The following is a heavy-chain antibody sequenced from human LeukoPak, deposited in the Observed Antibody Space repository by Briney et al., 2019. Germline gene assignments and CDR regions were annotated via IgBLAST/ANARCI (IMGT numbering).Heavy chain of an antibody. D-gene: IGHD6-19*01. CDR3: ASVGVAGGVYFDY. J-gene: IGHJ4*02. CDR1: GFTFSSYG. Sequence: PGGSLRLSCAASGFTFSSYGVHWVRQAPGKGLEWVAVISYDGSNKYYADSVKGRFTISRDNSKNTLYLQMNSLRAEDTAVYYCASVGVAGGVYFDYWGQGTLVTVSS. CDR2: ISYDGSNK. V-gene: IGHV3-30*03.